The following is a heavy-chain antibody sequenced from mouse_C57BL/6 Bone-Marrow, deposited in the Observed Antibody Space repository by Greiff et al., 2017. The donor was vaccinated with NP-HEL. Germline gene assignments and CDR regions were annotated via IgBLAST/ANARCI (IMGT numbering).Heavy chain of an antibody. J-gene: IGHJ1*03. CDR3: ARPMIRYWYFDV. CDR2: ISYDGSN. Sequence: EVQLKESGPGLVKPSQSLSLTCSVTGYSITSGYYWNWIRQFPGNKLEWMGYISYDGSNNYNPSLKNRISITRDTSKNQFFLKLNSVTTEDTATYYCARPMIRYWYFDVWGTGTTVTVSS. D-gene: IGHD2-4*01. CDR1: GYSITSGYY. V-gene: IGHV3-6*01.